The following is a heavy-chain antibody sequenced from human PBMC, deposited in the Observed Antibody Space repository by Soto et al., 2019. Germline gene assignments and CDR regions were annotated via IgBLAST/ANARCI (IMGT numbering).Heavy chain of an antibody. V-gene: IGHV3-33*01. D-gene: IGHD2-2*01. J-gene: IGHJ6*02. CDR3: AREVPAAPSRGPYYYGMDV. CDR2: IWYDGSIK. CDR1: GFTFSSYG. Sequence: PGGSLRLSCAASGFTFSSYGMHWVRQAPGKGLEWVEVIWYDGSIKYHADSVKGRFTISRDNSKNTLYLQMNSLRAEDTAVYYCAREVPAAPSRGPYYYGMDVWGHGTTVTVSS.